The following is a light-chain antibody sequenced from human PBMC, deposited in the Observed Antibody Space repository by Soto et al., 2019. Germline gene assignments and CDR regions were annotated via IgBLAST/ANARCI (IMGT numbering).Light chain of an antibody. CDR3: SSYAGSNNFV. V-gene: IGLV2-8*01. CDR2: EVS. J-gene: IGLJ1*01. CDR1: SSDVGGYNY. Sequence: SVLTQPPSASGSPGQSVTISCTGTSSDVGGYNYVSWYQQHPGKAPKPMIYEVSERPSGVPDRFSGSKSSNTASLTVSGLQAEDEADYYCSSYAGSNNFVFGTGTKVTVL.